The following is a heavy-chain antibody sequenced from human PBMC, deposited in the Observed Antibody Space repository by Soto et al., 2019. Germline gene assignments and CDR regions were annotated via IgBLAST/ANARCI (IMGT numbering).Heavy chain of an antibody. CDR3: ARDGYYDILTGSRAYSYGMDV. CDR1: GYTFTSYG. CDR2: ISACNGNT. Sequence: ASVKVSCKASGYTFTSYGISWVRQAPGQGLEWMGWISACNGNTNYAQKLQGRVTMTTDTSTSTAYMELRSLRSDDTAVYYCARDGYYDILTGSRAYSYGMDVWGQATTPTGSS. D-gene: IGHD3-9*01. V-gene: IGHV1-18*04. J-gene: IGHJ6*02.